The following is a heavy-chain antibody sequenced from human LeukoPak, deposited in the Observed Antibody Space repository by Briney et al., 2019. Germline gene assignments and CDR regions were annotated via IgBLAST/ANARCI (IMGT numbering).Heavy chain of an antibody. J-gene: IGHJ4*02. CDR2: INPNSGAT. V-gene: IGHV1-2*02. CDR1: GYTFTGYY. Sequence: ASVKVSCKASGYTFTGYYMHWVRQAPGQGLEWMGWINPNSGATDYAQNFQGRVTMTRDTSISTAYLELNSLRSDDTAVYYCAPTSKYGDYYFDYWGQGTLVTGSS. CDR3: APTSKYGDYYFDY. D-gene: IGHD4-17*01.